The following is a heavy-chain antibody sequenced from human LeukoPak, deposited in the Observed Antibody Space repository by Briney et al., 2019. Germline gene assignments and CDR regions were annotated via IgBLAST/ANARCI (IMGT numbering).Heavy chain of an antibody. Sequence: PGGSLRLSCTASGFPFIEYSMNWLRQAPGKGLEWISYIGIDSGNTKYADSVRGRFTISADKAKNSLYLQMNSLRVEDTAVYYCARDHNYAFDNWGQGTLVSVSS. V-gene: IGHV3-48*01. CDR2: IGIDSGNT. J-gene: IGHJ4*02. CDR1: GFPFIEYS. CDR3: ARDHNYAFDN. D-gene: IGHD1-1*01.